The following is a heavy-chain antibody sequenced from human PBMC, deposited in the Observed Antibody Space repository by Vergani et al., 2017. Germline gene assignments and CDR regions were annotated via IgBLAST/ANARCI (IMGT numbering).Heavy chain of an antibody. V-gene: IGHV4-30-2*01. D-gene: IGHD3-10*01. Sequence: QLQLPESGSGLVKPSQTLSLTCAVSGGSISSGGYSWSWIRQPPGKGLEWIGYIYHSGSTYYNPSLKSRVTISVDRSKNQFSLKLSSVTAADTAVYYCARASWREYYFDYWGQGTLVTVSS. CDR1: GGSISSGGYS. CDR2: IYHSGST. J-gene: IGHJ4*02. CDR3: ARASWREYYFDY.